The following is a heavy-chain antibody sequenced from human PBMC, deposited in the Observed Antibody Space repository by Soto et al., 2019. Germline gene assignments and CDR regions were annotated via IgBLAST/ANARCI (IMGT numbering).Heavy chain of an antibody. CDR3: ARGLGY. D-gene: IGHD6-6*01. CDR1: GGSVSSGSYY. CDR2: IYYSGST. J-gene: IGHJ4*02. Sequence: SETLSLTCTVSGGSVSSGSYYWSWIRQPPGKGLEWIGSIYYSGSTNYNPSLKSRVTISVDTSKKQFSLKLSSVTAADTAVYYCARGLGYWGQGTLVTVSS. V-gene: IGHV4-61*01.